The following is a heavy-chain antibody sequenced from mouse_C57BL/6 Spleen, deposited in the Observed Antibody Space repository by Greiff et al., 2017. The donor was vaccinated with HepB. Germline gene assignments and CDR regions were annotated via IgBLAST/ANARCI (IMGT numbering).Heavy chain of an antibody. Sequence: QVQLQQSGAELAKPGASVKLSCKASGYTFTSYWMHWVKQRPGQGLEWIGYINPSSGYTKYNQKFKDKATLTPDKSSSTAYMQLSSLTYEDSAVYYCARRSGSSHYYAMDYWGQGTSVTVSS. D-gene: IGHD1-1*01. V-gene: IGHV1-7*01. J-gene: IGHJ4*01. CDR1: GYTFTSYW. CDR3: ARRSGSSHYYAMDY. CDR2: INPSSGYT.